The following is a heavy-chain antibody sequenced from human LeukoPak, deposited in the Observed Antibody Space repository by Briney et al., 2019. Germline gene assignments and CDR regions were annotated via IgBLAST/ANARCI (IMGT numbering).Heavy chain of an antibody. CDR3: LYCSSTSCSHIADY. D-gene: IGHD2-2*01. CDR2: IIPILGIA. Sequence: GASVKVSCKASGGTFSSYIISWVRQAPGQGLEWMGRIIPILGIANYAQKFQGRVTITADKSTSTAYMELSSLRSEDTAVYYCLYCSSTSCSHIADYWGQGTLVTVSS. J-gene: IGHJ4*02. V-gene: IGHV1-69*02. CDR1: GGTFSSYI.